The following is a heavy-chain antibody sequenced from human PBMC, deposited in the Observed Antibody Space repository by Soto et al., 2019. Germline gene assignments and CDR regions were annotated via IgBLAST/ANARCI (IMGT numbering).Heavy chain of an antibody. CDR3: ARSGRSLLDY. CDR2: INHSGST. V-gene: IGHV4-34*01. J-gene: IGHJ4*02. D-gene: IGHD1-26*01. CDR1: GGSFSGYY. Sequence: PSETLSLTCAVYGGSFSGYYWSWIRQPPGKGLEWIGEINHSGSTNYNPSLKSRVTISVDTSKNQFSLKLSSVTAADTAVYCCARSGRSLLDYWGQGALATVSS.